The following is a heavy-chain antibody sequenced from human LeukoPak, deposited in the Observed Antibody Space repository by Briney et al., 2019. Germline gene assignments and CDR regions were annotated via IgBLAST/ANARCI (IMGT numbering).Heavy chain of an antibody. CDR3: ARALTYGDYDY. D-gene: IGHD4-17*01. CDR2: IYSGGST. J-gene: IGHJ4*02. Sequence: GGSLRLSCAASGLTFSTYGMSWVRQAPGKGLEWVSVIYSGGSTYYADSVKGRFTISRDNSKNTLYLQMNSLRAEDTAVYYCARALTYGDYDYWGQGTLVTVSS. V-gene: IGHV3-53*01. CDR1: GLTFSTYG.